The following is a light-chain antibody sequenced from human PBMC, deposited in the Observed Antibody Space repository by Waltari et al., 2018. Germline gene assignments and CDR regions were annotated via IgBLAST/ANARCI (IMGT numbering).Light chain of an antibody. Sequence: DIQMTQSPSSLSASVGDRVTITCRASQSISSYLNWYQQKPGKAPKLLIYAASSLQSGFPSRFSGSGSGTYFTLTISSLQPEDFATYYCQQSYSTPRTFGQGTKVEIK. CDR3: QQSYSTPRT. CDR2: AAS. CDR1: QSISSY. J-gene: IGKJ1*01. V-gene: IGKV1-39*01.